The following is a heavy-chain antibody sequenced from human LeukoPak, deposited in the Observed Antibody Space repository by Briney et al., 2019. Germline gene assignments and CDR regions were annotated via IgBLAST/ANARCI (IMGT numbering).Heavy chain of an antibody. V-gene: IGHV3-48*01. Sequence: TGGSLRLSCAASGFTFSTYDMNWVRQAPGKGLEWLSYISSTSSTIFYADSVKGRFTISRDSAKNSLYLQMSSLRAEDTAVYYCARLVGITIFGVVIRNYYYYYMDVWGKGTTVTVSS. J-gene: IGHJ6*03. D-gene: IGHD3-3*01. CDR3: ARLVGITIFGVVIRNYYYYYMDV. CDR1: GFTFSTYD. CDR2: ISSTSSTI.